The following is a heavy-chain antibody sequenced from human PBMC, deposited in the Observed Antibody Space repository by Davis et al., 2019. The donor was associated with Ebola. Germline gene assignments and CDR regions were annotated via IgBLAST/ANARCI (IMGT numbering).Heavy chain of an antibody. Sequence: PGGSLRLSCAASGFTVSDNYMSWVRQAPGKGLEWVSVIFRGGSTHYADSVKGRFTISRDNSKNTLYLQMSSLRAEDTAVYYCATGETYYYESSGYYNSWGQGTLVTVSS. CDR2: IFRGGST. CDR3: ATGETYYYESSGYYNS. J-gene: IGHJ5*02. V-gene: IGHV3-53*01. CDR1: GFTVSDNY. D-gene: IGHD3-22*01.